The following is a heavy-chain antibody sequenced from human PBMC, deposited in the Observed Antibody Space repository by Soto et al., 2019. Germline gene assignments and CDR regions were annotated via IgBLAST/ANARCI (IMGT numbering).Heavy chain of an antibody. CDR2: IYYSGST. CDR3: AREGGSYSSYFDY. D-gene: IGHD2-15*01. CDR1: GDSISSGGYY. J-gene: IGHJ4*02. Sequence: QVRLQESGPGLVKPSQTLSLTCTVSGDSISSGGYYWSWIRQHPGKGLEWIGFIYYSGSTSYNPSLKSRVTISVDTSKNQFSLKLSSVTAAYTAVYYCAREGGSYSSYFDYWGQGTLVTVSS. V-gene: IGHV4-31*03.